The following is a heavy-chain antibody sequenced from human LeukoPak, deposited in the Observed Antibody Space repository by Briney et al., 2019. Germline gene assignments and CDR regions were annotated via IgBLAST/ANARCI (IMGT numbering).Heavy chain of an antibody. CDR2: IKEDGSEK. CDR1: GFTFSSYS. CDR3: ARDSGWWRFDF. V-gene: IGHV3-7*03. D-gene: IGHD6-13*01. J-gene: IGHJ4*02. Sequence: GGSLRLSCAASGFTFSSYSMNWVRQAPGQGLEWVASIKEDGSEKHYVDSVKGQFTISRDNGKNSLYLQMNSLRAEDTAVYYCARDSGWWRFDFWGQGTLVTVSS.